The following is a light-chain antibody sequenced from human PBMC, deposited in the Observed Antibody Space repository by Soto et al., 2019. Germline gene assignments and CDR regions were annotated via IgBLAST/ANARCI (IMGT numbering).Light chain of an antibody. J-gene: IGLJ1*01. V-gene: IGLV2-11*01. CDR2: DVT. CDR3: CSYAGTYSHYV. Sequence: QSALTQPRSVSGSPGQSVTISCTGTSSNVGGYNYVSWYQQHPGKAPKLMISDVTNRPSGVPDRFSGSKSGNTASLTISGLQPEDEADYYCCSYAGTYSHYVFGSGTKVTVL. CDR1: SSNVGGYNY.